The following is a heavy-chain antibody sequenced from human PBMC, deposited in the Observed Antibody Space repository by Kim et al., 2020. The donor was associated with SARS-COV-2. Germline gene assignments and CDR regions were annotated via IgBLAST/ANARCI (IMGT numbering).Heavy chain of an antibody. D-gene: IGHD2-15*01. CDR3: ARDLDCSGGSCYGYYYYYTDV. V-gene: IGHV7-4-1*02. CDR2: INTNTGNP. CDR1: GYTFTSYA. Sequence: ASVKVSCKASGYTFTSYAMNWVRQAPGQGLEWMGWINTNTGNPTYAQGFTGRFVFSLDTSVSTAYLQISSLKAEDTAVYYCARDLDCSGGSCYGYYYYYTDVWGKGTTVTVSS. J-gene: IGHJ6*03.